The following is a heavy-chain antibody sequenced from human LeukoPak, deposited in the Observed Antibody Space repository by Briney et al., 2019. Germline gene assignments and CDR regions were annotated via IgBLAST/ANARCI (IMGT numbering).Heavy chain of an antibody. Sequence: PGGSLRLSCAASGFTFSDDAMSWGPEAPGKGLEWGSGLSVDGETTYSADSVKGRFTIARDNSRATLSLQLHSLRAEDTAIYYCIRSHVTFYPLHYYFAFWGQGTQVTVSS. D-gene: IGHD2/OR15-2a*01. CDR1: GFTFSDDA. J-gene: IGHJ4*02. CDR2: LSVDGETT. CDR3: IRSHVTFYPLHYYFAF. V-gene: IGHV3-23*01.